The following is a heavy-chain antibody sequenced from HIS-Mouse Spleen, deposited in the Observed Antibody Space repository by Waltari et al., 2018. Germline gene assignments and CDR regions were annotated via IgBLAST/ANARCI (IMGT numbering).Heavy chain of an antibody. J-gene: IGHJ4*02. CDR2: IDWDDDK. V-gene: IGHV2-70*15. CDR3: ARIAEGYTSGWYAFDY. D-gene: IGHD6-19*01. Sequence: QVTLRESGPALVEPTQTLTLTCTFSGFSLSTSGMCVSWILQPPGKALEWLARIDWDDDKYYSTSLKTRLTISRDTSKNQVVLTMTNMDPLDTATYYCARIAEGYTSGWYAFDYWGQGTLVTVSS. CDR1: GFSLSTSGMC.